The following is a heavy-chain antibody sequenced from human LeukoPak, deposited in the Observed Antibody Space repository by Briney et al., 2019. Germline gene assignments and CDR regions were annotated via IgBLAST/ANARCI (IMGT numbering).Heavy chain of an antibody. V-gene: IGHV3-23*01. D-gene: IGHD7-27*01. CDR2: ITTSGHST. CDR1: GLTFSNFA. CDR3: AKYWGSFPYFDC. J-gene: IGHJ4*02. Sequence: GGSLRLSCAASGLTFSNFAMSWVRQPPGKGLEWVSSITTSGHSTYYADSVKGRFTISRDNSKNTLYLQMNSLRDEDTAVYYCAKYWGSFPYFDCWGQGTLVTVSS.